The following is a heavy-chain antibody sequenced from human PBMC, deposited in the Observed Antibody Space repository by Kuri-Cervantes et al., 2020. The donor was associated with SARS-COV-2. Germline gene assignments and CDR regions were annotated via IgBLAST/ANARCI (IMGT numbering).Heavy chain of an antibody. CDR2: FDPEDGET. J-gene: IGHJ5*02. D-gene: IGHD4-17*01. V-gene: IGHV1-24*01. CDR1: GYTFTGYY. Sequence: ASVKVSCKASGYTFTGYYLHWVRQAPGKGLEWMGGFDPEDGETIYTQKFQGRVTMTEDTSTDTAYMELSSLRSEDTAVYYCARDSRGDYDWFDPWGQGTLVTVSS. CDR3: ARDSRGDYDWFDP.